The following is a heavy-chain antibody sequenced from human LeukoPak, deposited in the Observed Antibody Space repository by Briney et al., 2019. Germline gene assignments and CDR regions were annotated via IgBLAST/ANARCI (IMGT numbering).Heavy chain of an antibody. CDR2: IYYSGST. CDR1: GGSLSSYY. CDR3: ARVFYYGSGTFDL. V-gene: IGHV4-59*01. J-gene: IGHJ2*01. D-gene: IGHD3-10*01. Sequence: KPSETLSLTCTVSGGSLSSYYWSWIRQPPGKGLEWIGYIYYSGSTTYNPSLRSRVTISVDTSKNQFSLKLSSVTAADTAVYYCARVFYYGSGTFDLWGRGTLATVSS.